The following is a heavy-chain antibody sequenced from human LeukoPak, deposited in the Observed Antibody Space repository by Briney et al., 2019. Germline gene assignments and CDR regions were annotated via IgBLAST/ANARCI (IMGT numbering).Heavy chain of an antibody. V-gene: IGHV3-23*01. CDR2: ISDTGRYI. J-gene: IGHJ4*02. D-gene: IGHD2-21*01. CDR3: AAKLPGGAYYFDF. CDR1: EFTFSNYD. Sequence: RGSLRLSCVGSEFTFSNYDMTWVRQAPGKGLEWVSSISDTGRYIFSADSMRGRFSISRDNSANTLYLQMYTLRIEDTATYFCAAKLPGGAYYFDFWGQGTLVTVSS.